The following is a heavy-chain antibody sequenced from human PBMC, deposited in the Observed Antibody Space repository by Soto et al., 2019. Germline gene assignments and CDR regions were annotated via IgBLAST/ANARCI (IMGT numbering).Heavy chain of an antibody. CDR3: ARDLAWAFDS. CDR2: IGGSGGSI. CDR1: GFTLSTFS. V-gene: IGHV3-48*02. J-gene: IGHJ4*02. D-gene: IGHD1-26*01. Sequence: GGSLRLSCAASGFTLSTFSMNWVRQAPGQGLEWLLYIGGSGGSISYADSVKGRFTSSRDNGKNTLYLQMSSLRDEDTAVYYCARDLAWAFDSWGQGALVTVS.